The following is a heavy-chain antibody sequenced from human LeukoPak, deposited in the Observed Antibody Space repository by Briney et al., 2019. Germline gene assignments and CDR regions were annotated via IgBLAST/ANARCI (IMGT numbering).Heavy chain of an antibody. CDR2: INPNSGGT. J-gene: IGHJ4*02. Sequence: GASVKVSCKASGYTFTGYYMHWVRQAPGQGLEWMGWINPNSGGTNCAQKFQGRVTMTRDTSISTAYMELSRLRSDDTAVYYCARTARSGLFDYWGQGTLVTVSS. CDR1: GYTFTGYY. V-gene: IGHV1-2*02. D-gene: IGHD3-3*01. CDR3: ARTARSGLFDY.